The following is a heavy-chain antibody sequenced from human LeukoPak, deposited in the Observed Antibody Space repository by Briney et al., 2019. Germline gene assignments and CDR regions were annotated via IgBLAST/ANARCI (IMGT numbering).Heavy chain of an antibody. V-gene: IGHV3-21*01. CDR1: GFTFSSYS. CDR3: ARDSCSSTSCYFDY. Sequence: GGSLRLPCAASGFTFSSYSMNWVRQAPGKGLEWVSSISSSSSYIYYADSVKGRFTISRDNAKNSLYLQMNSLRAEDTAVYYCARDSCSSTSCYFDYWGQGNLVTVSS. J-gene: IGHJ4*02. D-gene: IGHD2-2*01. CDR2: ISSSSSYI.